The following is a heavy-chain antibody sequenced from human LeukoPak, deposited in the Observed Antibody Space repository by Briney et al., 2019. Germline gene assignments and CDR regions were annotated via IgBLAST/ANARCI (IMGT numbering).Heavy chain of an antibody. CDR2: IISDGTT. J-gene: IGHJ5*02. V-gene: IGHV3-74*03. CDR1: GFTISSHL. CDR3: ARAYNWKLDP. Sequence: GGSLRLSCAASGFTISSHLMYWVRQPPWKGLVWVSRIISDGTTTYADSVKGRFTISRDNAKNTLYLEMNSLRAEDTALYYCARAYNWKLDPWGQGTLVTVSS. D-gene: IGHD1-20*01.